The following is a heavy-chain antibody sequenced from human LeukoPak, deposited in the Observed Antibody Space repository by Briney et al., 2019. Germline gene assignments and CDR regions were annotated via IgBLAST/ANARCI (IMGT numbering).Heavy chain of an antibody. Sequence: SETLSLTCTVSGGSISSYYWSWIRQPPGKGLEWIGYIYYSGSTNYNPSLKSRVTISVDTSKNQFSLKLSSVTAADTAVYYCARAMNYSNPLPFDYWGQGTLVTVSS. V-gene: IGHV4-59*01. CDR3: ARAMNYSNPLPFDY. J-gene: IGHJ4*02. D-gene: IGHD4-11*01. CDR2: IYYSGST. CDR1: GGSISSYY.